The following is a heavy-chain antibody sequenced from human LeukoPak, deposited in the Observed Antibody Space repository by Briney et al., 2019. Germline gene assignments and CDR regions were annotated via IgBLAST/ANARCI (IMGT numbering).Heavy chain of an antibody. J-gene: IGHJ4*02. CDR3: ARQGSRGSYYFDY. D-gene: IGHD1-26*01. CDR1: GYSISSGYY. CDR2: IYHSGST. V-gene: IGHV4-38-2*01. Sequence: PSETLSLTCAVSGYSISSGYYWGWIRQPPGKGLEWIGSIYHSGSTYYNPSLKSRVTISVDTSKNQFSLKLTSVTAADTAVYYCARQGSRGSYYFDYWGQGTLVTVSS.